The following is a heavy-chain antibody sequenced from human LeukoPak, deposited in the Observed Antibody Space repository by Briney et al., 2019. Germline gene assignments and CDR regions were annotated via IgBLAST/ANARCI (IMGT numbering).Heavy chain of an antibody. Sequence: SETLSLTCFVTGGSISYYYWAWIRQPPGKGLEWIGSMFYSGSTFYNPSLKSRVTISVDRSKNQFSLKLSSVTAADTAVYYCARHLSGPYFDYWGQGTLVTVSS. CDR2: MFYSGST. CDR1: GGSISYYY. D-gene: IGHD1-26*01. J-gene: IGHJ4*01. V-gene: IGHV4-39*01. CDR3: ARHLSGPYFDY.